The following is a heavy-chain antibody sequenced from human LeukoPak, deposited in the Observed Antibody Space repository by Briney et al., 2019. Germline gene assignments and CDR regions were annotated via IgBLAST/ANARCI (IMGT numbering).Heavy chain of an antibody. J-gene: IGHJ4*02. D-gene: IGHD2-2*01. V-gene: IGHV3-23*01. CDR1: GFTFSSYW. CDR2: ITGTGGST. CDR3: TKDALISYRGAWSQSDY. Sequence: GGSLRLSCAASGFTFSSYWMSWVRQAPGKGLEWVSGITGTGGSTYYADSVKGRFTISRDNSKNTLYLQMNRLRAEDTAIYYCTKDALISYRGAWSQSDYWGQGTLVTVSS.